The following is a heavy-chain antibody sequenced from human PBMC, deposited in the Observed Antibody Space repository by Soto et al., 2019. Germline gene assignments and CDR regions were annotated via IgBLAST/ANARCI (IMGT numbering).Heavy chain of an antibody. Sequence: ASVKVSCKASGGTFSSYAISWVRQAPGQGLEWMGGIIPIFGTANYAQKFQGRVTITADESTSTAYMELSSLRSEDTAVYYCARDKGSRTYYYGMDVWGHGTTVTVSS. J-gene: IGHJ6*02. V-gene: IGHV1-69*13. CDR2: IIPIFGTA. CDR1: GGTFSSYA. D-gene: IGHD3-10*01. CDR3: ARDKGSRTYYYGMDV.